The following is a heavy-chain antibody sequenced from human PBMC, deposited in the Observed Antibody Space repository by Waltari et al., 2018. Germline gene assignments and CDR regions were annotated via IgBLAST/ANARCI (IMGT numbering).Heavy chain of an antibody. J-gene: IGHJ5*02. V-gene: IGHV1-24*01. CDR2: YVPADVDT. Sequence: QVQWVQSGAEVKKPGAAVKVSCKVSGYTLTETPMHWVRQAPGKGLEWMGGYVPADVDTIYPQSFQGRVAMTEDSSTDTAYMELTSLTSEDTAVYYCATDHYRQRGYDSWGQGTLVTVSS. D-gene: IGHD5-12*01. CDR1: GYTLTETP. CDR3: ATDHYRQRGYDS.